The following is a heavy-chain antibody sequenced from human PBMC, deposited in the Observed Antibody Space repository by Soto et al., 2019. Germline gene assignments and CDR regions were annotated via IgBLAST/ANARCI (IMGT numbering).Heavy chain of an antibody. CDR1: GGSISSGGYS. CDR3: ARGRITIFHNWFDP. CDR2: IFHSGST. Sequence: SETLSLTCAVSGGSISSGGYSWSWLRQPPGKGLEWIGYIFHSGSTYYNPSLKSRATISVDGSKNHFSLELSSVTAADTAVYYCARGRITIFHNWFDPWGQGTLVTVSS. D-gene: IGHD3-9*01. V-gene: IGHV4-30-2*01. J-gene: IGHJ5*02.